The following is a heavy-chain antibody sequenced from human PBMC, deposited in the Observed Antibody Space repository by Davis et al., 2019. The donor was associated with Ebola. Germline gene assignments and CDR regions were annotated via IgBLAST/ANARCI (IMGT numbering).Heavy chain of an antibody. J-gene: IGHJ5*02. CDR1: GFTFSSYS. CDR3: ARGRQYSWFDP. CDR2: INHSGST. D-gene: IGHD2/OR15-2a*01. V-gene: IGHV4-34*01. Sequence: GSLRLSCAASGFTFSSYSMNWIRQPPGKGLEWIGEINHSGSTNYNPSLKSRVTISVDTSKNQFSLKLSSVTAADTAVYYCARGRQYSWFDPWGQGTLVTVSS.